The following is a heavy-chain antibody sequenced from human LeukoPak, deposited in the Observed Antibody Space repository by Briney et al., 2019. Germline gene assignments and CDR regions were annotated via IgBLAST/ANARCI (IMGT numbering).Heavy chain of an antibody. CDR2: ISYDGSNK. J-gene: IGHJ4*02. CDR3: TRAYGSYSGFDY. Sequence: GGSLRLSCAASGFTFSSYNMHWVRQAPGKGLEWVAVISYDGSNKYYADSVKGRFTISRDNSKNTLYLQMNSLRAEDTAMYYCTRAYGSYSGFDYWGQGTLVTVSS. CDR1: GFTFSSYN. V-gene: IGHV3-30*04. D-gene: IGHD1-26*01.